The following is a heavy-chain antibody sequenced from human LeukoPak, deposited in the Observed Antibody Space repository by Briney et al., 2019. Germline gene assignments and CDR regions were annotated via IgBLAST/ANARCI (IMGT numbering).Heavy chain of an antibody. Sequence: ASVKVSCKASGYTFTSYDISWVRQAPGQGLEWMGWISVYDGRTNYAQKLQGRVTMTTDTSTNTAYMELRSLRSDDTAVYYCARDPITATGRRYFDYWGQGTLVTVSS. J-gene: IGHJ4*02. CDR2: ISVYDGRT. CDR1: GYTFTSYD. V-gene: IGHV1-18*01. D-gene: IGHD6-13*01. CDR3: ARDPITATGRRYFDY.